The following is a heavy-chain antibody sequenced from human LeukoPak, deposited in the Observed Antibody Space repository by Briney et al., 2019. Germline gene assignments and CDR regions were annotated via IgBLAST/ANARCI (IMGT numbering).Heavy chain of an antibody. J-gene: IGHJ4*02. CDR2: FDPEDGET. Sequence: GASVKVSCKVSGYTLTELSMHWVRQAPGKGVEWMGGFDPEDGETIYAQKFQGRVTMTEDTSTDTAYMELSSLRSEDTAVYYCATAPYLRKTSFDYWGQGTLVTVSS. D-gene: IGHD1-1*01. CDR1: GYTLTELS. CDR3: ATAPYLRKTSFDY. V-gene: IGHV1-24*01.